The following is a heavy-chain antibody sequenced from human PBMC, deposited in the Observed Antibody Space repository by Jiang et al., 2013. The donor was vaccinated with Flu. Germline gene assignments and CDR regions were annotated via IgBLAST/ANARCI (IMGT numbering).Heavy chain of an antibody. CDR3: ARDHTGPATLLFDY. J-gene: IGHJ4*02. Sequence: LVESGGGVVQPGRSLRLSCAASGFIFRDYAMHWVRQAPGKGLEWVAVIWYDGRFKYYPDSVKGRFTISRDNSKNTLYLEMDSLRADDTAVYYCARDHTGPATLLFDYWGLGTLVTVSS. CDR1: GFIFRDYA. D-gene: IGHD2/OR15-2a*01. V-gene: IGHV3-33*01. CDR2: IWYDGRFK.